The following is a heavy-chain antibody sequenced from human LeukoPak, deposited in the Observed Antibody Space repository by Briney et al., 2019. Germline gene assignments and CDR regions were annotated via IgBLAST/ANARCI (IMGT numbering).Heavy chain of an antibody. D-gene: IGHD5-18*01. CDR3: ARVGYSNSYDF. Sequence: ASVKVSCKASGYTFTNFDINWVRQATGQGLEWMAWMNPNNGNTGNAQKLQGRVTITWDSSISTAYMELSSLRSGDTAVYYCARVGYSNSYDFWGQGTLVTVSS. J-gene: IGHJ4*02. CDR1: GYTFTNFD. CDR2: MNPNNGNT. V-gene: IGHV1-8*03.